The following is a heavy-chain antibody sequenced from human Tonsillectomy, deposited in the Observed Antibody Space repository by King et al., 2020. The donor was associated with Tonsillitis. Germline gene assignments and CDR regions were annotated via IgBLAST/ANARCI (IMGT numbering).Heavy chain of an antibody. D-gene: IGHD6-19*01. CDR1: GFIFSDHY. Sequence: VQLVESGGGLVQPGGSLRLSCAASGFIFSDHYIDWVRQAPGKGLEGVGRSKNKASSFVTEYAASVEGRFTISRDNSNHSLFLLMNSLKAEDTAVYYCVSHLAGHPNWGRGTLVTVSS. CDR3: VSHLAGHPN. V-gene: IGHV3-72*01. J-gene: IGHJ4*02. CDR2: SKNKASSFVT.